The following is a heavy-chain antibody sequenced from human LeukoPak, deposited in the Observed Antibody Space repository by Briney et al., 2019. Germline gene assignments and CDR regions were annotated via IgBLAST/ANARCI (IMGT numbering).Heavy chain of an antibody. D-gene: IGHD3-22*01. J-gene: IGHJ4*02. CDR2: ISESGRRRT. Sequence: SGGSLRLSCAASGFSFSTYAMGWVRQAPGKGLEWVSTISESGRRRTYYADSVKGRFTTSRDDSKNTLYLQMNSLRAEDTAIYYCAKEGRPNSGGGYYDYWGQGTRVTVSS. V-gene: IGHV3-23*01. CDR3: AKEGRPNSGGGYYDY. CDR1: GFSFSTYA.